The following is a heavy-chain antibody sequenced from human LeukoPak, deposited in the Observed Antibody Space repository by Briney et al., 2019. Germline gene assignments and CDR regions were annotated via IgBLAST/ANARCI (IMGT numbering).Heavy chain of an antibody. J-gene: IGHJ5*02. CDR3: AKDPDSSGLNWFDP. CDR2: ISSSGSTI. Sequence: GGSLRLSCAASGFTFSDYYMSWIRQAPGKGLEWVSYISSSGSTIYYADSVKGRFTISRDNSKNTLYLQMNSLRAEDTAVYYCAKDPDSSGLNWFDPWGQGTLVTVSS. CDR1: GFTFSDYY. V-gene: IGHV3-11*01. D-gene: IGHD6-19*01.